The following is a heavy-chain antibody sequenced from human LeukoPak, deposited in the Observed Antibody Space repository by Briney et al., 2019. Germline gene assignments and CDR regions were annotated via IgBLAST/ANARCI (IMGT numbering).Heavy chain of an antibody. V-gene: IGHV3-7*01. D-gene: IGHD5-18*01. CDR3: ARGVDTAMVSLGY. CDR2: IKQDGSEK. J-gene: IGHJ4*02. CDR1: GFTFSSYW. Sequence: PGGSLRLSCAASGFTFSSYWMSWVRQAPGKGLEWVANIKQDGSEKYYVDSVKDRFTISRDNAKNSLYLQMNSLRAEDTAVYYCARGVDTAMVSLGYWGQGTLVTVSS.